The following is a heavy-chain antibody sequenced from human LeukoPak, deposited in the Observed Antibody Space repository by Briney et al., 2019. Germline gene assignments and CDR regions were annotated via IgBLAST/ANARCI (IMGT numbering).Heavy chain of an antibody. D-gene: IGHD2-2*01. CDR3: ARGDFCSSTNCYLRPMDV. V-gene: IGHV4-59*01. J-gene: IGHJ6*03. CDR1: GGSISDYY. CDR2: IYYSGST. Sequence: SETLSLTCTVSGGSISDYYWNWIRQPPGKGLEWIGHIYYSGSTTYNPSLKSRVTMSVDTAKNQFSLKLRSVTAADTAVYYCARGDFCSSTNCYLRPMDVWGKGTTVTVSS.